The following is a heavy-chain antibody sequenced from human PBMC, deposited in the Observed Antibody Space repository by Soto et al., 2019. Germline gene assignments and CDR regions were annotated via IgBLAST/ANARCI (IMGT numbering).Heavy chain of an antibody. CDR3: AREVGSGSYRYYAMDV. CDR1: GGTFSSYT. J-gene: IGHJ6*02. Sequence: QVQLVQSGAEVKKPGSSVKVSCKASGGTFSSYTITWVRQAPGQGLEWMGGIIPIFGTANYAQKFQGRVTSTADESTSTASMELSSLRSEDTAVYYCAREVGSGSYRYYAMDVWGQGTTVTVSS. D-gene: IGHD3-10*01. V-gene: IGHV1-69*12. CDR2: IIPIFGTA.